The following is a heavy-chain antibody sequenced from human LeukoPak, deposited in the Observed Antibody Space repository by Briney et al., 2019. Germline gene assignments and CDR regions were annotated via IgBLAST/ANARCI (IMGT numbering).Heavy chain of an antibody. V-gene: IGHV1-3*03. Sequence: ASVKVSCTASGYTFTSYAMHWVRQAPGQRLEWMGWINAGNGNTKYSQEFQGRVTITRDTSASTAYMELSSLRSEDMAVYYCARDHYYDSSGYFDYWGQGTLVTVSS. CDR1: GYTFTSYA. D-gene: IGHD3-22*01. J-gene: IGHJ4*02. CDR2: INAGNGNT. CDR3: ARDHYYDSSGYFDY.